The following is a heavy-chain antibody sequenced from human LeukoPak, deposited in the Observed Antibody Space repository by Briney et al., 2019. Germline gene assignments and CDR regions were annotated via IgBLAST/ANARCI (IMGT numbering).Heavy chain of an antibody. CDR1: GGSISSSSYY. J-gene: IGHJ4*02. Sequence: PSETLSLTCTVSGGSISSSSYYWGWIRQPPGKGLEWIGSNSGSTYYNPSFKSRVTISVDTSKNQFSLKLSSVTAADTAVYYCANEGLRKDYWGQGTLVTVSS. CDR3: ANEGLRKDY. V-gene: IGHV4-39*01. CDR2: NSGST.